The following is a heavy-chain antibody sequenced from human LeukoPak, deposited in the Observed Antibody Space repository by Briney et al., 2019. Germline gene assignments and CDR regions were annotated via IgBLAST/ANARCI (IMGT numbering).Heavy chain of an antibody. J-gene: IGHJ4*02. CDR3: AREAYYYDSSGYSRLSDY. V-gene: IGHV4-39*07. CDR1: GGSISSSSYY. D-gene: IGHD3-22*01. Sequence: SETLSLTCTVSGGSISSSSYYWGWIRQPPGKGLEWIGSIYYSGSTYYNPSLKSRVTISVDTSKNQFSLKLSSVTAADTAVYYCAREAYYYDSSGYSRLSDYWGQGTLVTVSS. CDR2: IYYSGST.